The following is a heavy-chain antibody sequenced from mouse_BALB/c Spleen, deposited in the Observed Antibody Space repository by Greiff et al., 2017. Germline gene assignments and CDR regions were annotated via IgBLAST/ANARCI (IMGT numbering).Heavy chain of an antibody. CDR3: ARGSYDGYYEGFAY. J-gene: IGHJ3*01. V-gene: IGHV1S29*02. D-gene: IGHD2-3*01. CDR1: GYTFTDYN. CDR2: IYPYNGGT. Sequence: EVQLQQSGPELVKPGASVKISCKASGYTFTDYNMHWVKQSHGKSLEWIGYIYPYNGGTGYNQKFKSKATLTVDNSSSTAYMELRSLTSEDSAVYYCARGSYDGYYEGFAYWGQGTLVTVSA.